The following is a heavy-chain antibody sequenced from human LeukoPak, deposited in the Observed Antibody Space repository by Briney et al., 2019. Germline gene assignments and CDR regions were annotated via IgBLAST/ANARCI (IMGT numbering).Heavy chain of an antibody. Sequence: GGSLRLSCAASGFTVSSNYMSWVRQAPGKGLEWVSVIYSGGSTYYADSVKGRFTISRDNSKNTLYLQMNSLRAEDTAVYYCANGFVLEWLSTDYWGQGTLVTVSS. J-gene: IGHJ4*02. CDR3: ANGFVLEWLSTDY. CDR1: GFTVSSNY. D-gene: IGHD3-3*01. CDR2: IYSGGST. V-gene: IGHV3-66*01.